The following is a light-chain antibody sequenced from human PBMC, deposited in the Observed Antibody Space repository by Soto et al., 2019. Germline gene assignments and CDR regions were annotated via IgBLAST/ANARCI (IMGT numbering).Light chain of an antibody. V-gene: IGLV2-23*01. J-gene: IGLJ3*02. Sequence: QSALTQPASVSGSPGQSVTISCAGTSSDVGIHNFVSWYQQHPGRAPKIMIYEAFKRPSGVSNRFSGSKSGNTASLTISGLRAEDEVDYYCCSYAGNTTWVFGGGTKLTVL. CDR3: CSYAGNTTWV. CDR1: SSDVGIHNF. CDR2: EAF.